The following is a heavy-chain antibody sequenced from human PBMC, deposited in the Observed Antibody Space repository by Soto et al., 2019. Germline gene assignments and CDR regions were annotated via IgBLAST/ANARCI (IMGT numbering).Heavy chain of an antibody. Sequence: SETLSLTCAVSGVSISSSNWWSWVRQPPGKGLEWIGEIYHSGSTNYNPSLKSRVTISVDKSKNQFSLKLSSVTAADTAVYYCARREKLITNWFDPWGQGTLVTVSS. V-gene: IGHV4-4*02. D-gene: IGHD1-26*01. J-gene: IGHJ5*02. CDR1: GVSISSSNW. CDR2: IYHSGST. CDR3: ARREKLITNWFDP.